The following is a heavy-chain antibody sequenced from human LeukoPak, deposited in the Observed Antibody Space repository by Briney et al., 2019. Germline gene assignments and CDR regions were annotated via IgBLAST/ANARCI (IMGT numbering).Heavy chain of an antibody. Sequence: PGGSLRLSCAASGFSFSTYWMTWVRQTPGKGLEWVANIDKDGSEKVYVDSVKGRFTISRDNAKNSLYLQMTSLRAEDTAVYYCARDPGSSSGWGAFDVWGRGTVVTVSS. D-gene: IGHD6-25*01. CDR2: IDKDGSEK. V-gene: IGHV3-7*01. CDR1: GFSFSTYW. CDR3: ARDPGSSSGWGAFDV. J-gene: IGHJ3*01.